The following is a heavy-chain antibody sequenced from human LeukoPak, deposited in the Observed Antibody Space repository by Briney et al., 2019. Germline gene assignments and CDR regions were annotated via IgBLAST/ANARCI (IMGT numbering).Heavy chain of an antibody. V-gene: IGHV3-48*01. CDR2: ITGSGEIS. CDR1: GFTFSSYG. J-gene: IGHJ4*02. CDR3: ARENAVATGAFDY. Sequence: GGSLRLSCAASGFTFSSYGISWLRQAPGKGLEWVSHITGSGEISHYTDSVQGRFTISRDNAKNSLYLQMNSLRAEDTAVYYCARENAVATGAFDYWGRGTLVTVSS. D-gene: IGHD5-12*01.